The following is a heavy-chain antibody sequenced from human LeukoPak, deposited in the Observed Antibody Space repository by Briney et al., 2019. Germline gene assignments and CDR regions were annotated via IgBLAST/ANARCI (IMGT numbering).Heavy chain of an antibody. CDR1: GFTFSNAW. D-gene: IGHD6-19*01. V-gene: IGHV3-15*01. J-gene: IGHJ4*02. CDR3: TSLSSGWYRADY. Sequence: GGSLRLSCAASGFTFSNAWMSWVRQAPGKGREWVGRIKSKTDGGTTDYAAPVKGRFTISRDDSKNTLYLQMNSLNTEDTAVYYCTSLSSGWYRADYWGQGTLVTVSS. CDR2: IKSKTDGGTT.